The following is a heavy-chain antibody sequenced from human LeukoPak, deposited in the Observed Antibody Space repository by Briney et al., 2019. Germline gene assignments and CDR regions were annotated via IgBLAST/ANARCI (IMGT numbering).Heavy chain of an antibody. CDR3: ARGEGSGSYMSYFDY. CDR2: INHSGST. CDR1: GGSFSGYY. Sequence: PSETLSLTRAVYGGSFSGYYWSWIRQPPGKGLEWIGEINHSGSTTYNPSLKSRVTISQDTSKNQFSLKLSSVTAADTAVYYCARGEGSGSYMSYFDYWGQGGLVTVSS. D-gene: IGHD3-10*01. J-gene: IGHJ4*02. V-gene: IGHV4-34*01.